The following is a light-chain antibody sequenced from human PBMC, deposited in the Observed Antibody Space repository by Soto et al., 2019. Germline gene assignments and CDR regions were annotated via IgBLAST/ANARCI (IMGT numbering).Light chain of an antibody. CDR1: SSDVGGYRF. V-gene: IGLV2-8*01. CDR2: EVN. CDR3: CSYAGNNNVA. Sequence: QSALTQPPSASGSLGQSVTISCTGTSSDVGGYRFVSWYQQHPGKAPKVMIYEVNKRPSGVPDRFSGSKSGSTASLTVSGLQAEDEADYYCCSYAGNNNVAFGGGTKLTVL. J-gene: IGLJ3*02.